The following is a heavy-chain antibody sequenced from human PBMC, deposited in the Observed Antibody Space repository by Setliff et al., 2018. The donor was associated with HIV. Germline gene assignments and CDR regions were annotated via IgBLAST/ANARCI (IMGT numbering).Heavy chain of an antibody. CDR1: GFTFRDYS. CDR3: ARPHYYDSNGYYQAFDN. J-gene: IGHJ4*02. CDR2: ISWNSGSV. D-gene: IGHD3-22*01. V-gene: IGHV3-9*01. Sequence: LSLSCAAAGFTFRDYSMHWVRQVPGKGPEWVATISWNSGSVAYADSVKGRFTITRDNAKDSLYLQMNSLRAEDTAVYFCARPHYYDSNGYYQAFDNWGQGTPVTVSS.